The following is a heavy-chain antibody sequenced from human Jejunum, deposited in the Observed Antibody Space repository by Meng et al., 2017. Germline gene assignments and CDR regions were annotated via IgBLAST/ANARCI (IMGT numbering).Heavy chain of an antibody. D-gene: IGHD5-18*01. Sequence: GESLKISCAASGFTFSSYSMNWVRQAPGKGLEWVSSISSSGNYKYYADSVKGRFTISRDNAENSLFLQVSSLRAEDTAVYYCARSAGGYSFGKMDYWGQGTLVTVSS. CDR3: ARSAGGYSFGKMDY. V-gene: IGHV3-21*01. CDR1: GFTFSSYS. J-gene: IGHJ4*02. CDR2: ISSSGNYK.